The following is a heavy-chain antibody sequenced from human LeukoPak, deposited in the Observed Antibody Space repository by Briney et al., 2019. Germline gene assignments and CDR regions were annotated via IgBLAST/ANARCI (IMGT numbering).Heavy chain of an antibody. CDR2: IWCDGSNI. D-gene: IGHD5-24*01. CDR3: ARVPRDGYNPDY. V-gene: IGHV3-33*01. J-gene: IGHJ4*02. Sequence: PGGSLRLSCAASGFTFSSYGMHWVRQAPGKGLEWVTFIWCDGSNIYYADSLKGRFTISRDNSKNTLYLQMNSLRAEDTAVYYCARVPRDGYNPDYWGQGTLVTVSS. CDR1: GFTFSSYG.